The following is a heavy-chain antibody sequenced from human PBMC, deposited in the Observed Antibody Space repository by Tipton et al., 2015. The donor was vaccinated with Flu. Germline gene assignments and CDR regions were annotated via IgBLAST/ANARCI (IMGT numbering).Heavy chain of an antibody. D-gene: IGHD4-17*01. J-gene: IGHJ6*02. Sequence: SLRLSCAASGFTFSTYEMNWVRQAPGKGLEWVSYITPSGVNKYYADSVRGRFTVSRDNAKNSLYLQINSLRVEDTAVYYCARDRVAGYGATYHYYRGMDVWGHGTTVFVSS. CDR2: ITPSGVNK. CDR3: ARDRVAGYGATYHYYRGMDV. V-gene: IGHV3-48*03. CDR1: GFTFSTYE.